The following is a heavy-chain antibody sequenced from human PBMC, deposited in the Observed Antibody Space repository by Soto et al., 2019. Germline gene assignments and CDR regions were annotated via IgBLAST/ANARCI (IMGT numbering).Heavy chain of an antibody. J-gene: IGHJ4*02. Sequence: QVQLVQSGAEVKKPGSSVKVSCKASGGTFSSYAISWVRQAPGQGLEWMGGIIPIFGTANYAQKFQGRVTITADESTSTAYRELSSLRSEDTAVYYCARAPETYGSGSYYFDYWGQGTLVTVSS. V-gene: IGHV1-69*01. CDR2: IIPIFGTA. D-gene: IGHD3-10*01. CDR3: ARAPETYGSGSYYFDY. CDR1: GGTFSSYA.